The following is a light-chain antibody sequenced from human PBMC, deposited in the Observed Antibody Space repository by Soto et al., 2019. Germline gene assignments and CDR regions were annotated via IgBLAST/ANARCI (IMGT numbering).Light chain of an antibody. CDR1: SSNIGTNT. CDR3: AAWDDSLNRPV. Sequence: QSVLTQAPSASGAPGQRVTMSCSGSSSNIGTNTVNWYQQLPGTPPKFLIYDNYRRPSGVPDRFSGSQSGTSASLAISGLQSEDEADYSCAAWDDSLNRPVFGGGTKLTVL. J-gene: IGLJ2*01. V-gene: IGLV1-44*01. CDR2: DNY.